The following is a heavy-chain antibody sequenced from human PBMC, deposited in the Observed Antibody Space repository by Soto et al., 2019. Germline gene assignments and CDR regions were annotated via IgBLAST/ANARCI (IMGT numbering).Heavy chain of an antibody. Sequence: SETLSLTCTVSGGSISSYYWSWIRQPPGKGLEWIGYIYYSGSTNYNPSLKSRVTISVDTSKNQFSLNLSSVTAADTAVYYCARERPERVSESKDEDYSYYSTDVWGKGTTVTVSS. CDR2: IYYSGST. CDR1: GGSISSYY. CDR3: ARERPERVSESKDEDYSYYSTDV. D-gene: IGHD6-6*01. J-gene: IGHJ6*03. V-gene: IGHV4-59*01.